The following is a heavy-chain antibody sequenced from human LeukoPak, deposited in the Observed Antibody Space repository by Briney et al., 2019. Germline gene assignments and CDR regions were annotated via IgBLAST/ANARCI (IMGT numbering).Heavy chain of an antibody. J-gene: IGHJ6*02. Sequence: GGSLRLSCAGSGFSFSNYWMSWVRQAPGKGLERVANIKQGGSEKYYVDSVKGRFTISRDDAKNSLYLQMNSLRADDTAVYYCGRDMDVWGQGTTVTVSS. CDR2: IKQGGSEK. CDR3: GRDMDV. V-gene: IGHV3-7*04. CDR1: GFSFSNYW.